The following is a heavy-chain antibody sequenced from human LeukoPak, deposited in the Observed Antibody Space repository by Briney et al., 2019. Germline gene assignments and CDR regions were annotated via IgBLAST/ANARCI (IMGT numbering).Heavy chain of an antibody. CDR1: GGTFSSYA. Sequence: GSSVKVSCKASGGTFSSYAISWVRQAPGQGLEWMGRIIPILGIANYAQKFQGRVTITADKSTSTAYMELSSLRSEDTAVYYCASGKGGSGWFDAFDIWGQGTMVTVSS. D-gene: IGHD6-19*01. CDR3: ASGKGGSGWFDAFDI. J-gene: IGHJ3*02. V-gene: IGHV1-69*04. CDR2: IIPILGIA.